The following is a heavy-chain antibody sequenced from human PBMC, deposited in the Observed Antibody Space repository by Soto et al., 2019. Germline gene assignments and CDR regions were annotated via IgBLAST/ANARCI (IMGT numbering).Heavy chain of an antibody. CDR2: ISFSSTYT. CDR1: GFTFSDNY. CDR3: GSVHQDFWSSYGMDV. D-gene: IGHD3-3*01. V-gene: IGHV3-11*06. J-gene: IGHJ6*02. Sequence: EGSLRLSCVGSGFTFSDNYMSWIRQAPGKGLEWVSYISFSSTYTTYADSVKGRFTISRDNAKNSLFLQMNSLRAEDTAVYYCGSVHQDFWSSYGMDVWGQGTTVTVSS.